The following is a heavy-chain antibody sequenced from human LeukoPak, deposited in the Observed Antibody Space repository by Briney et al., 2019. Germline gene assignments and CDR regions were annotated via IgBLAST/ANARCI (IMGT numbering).Heavy chain of an antibody. CDR3: ARAGEWEPMDV. Sequence: SQTLSLTCTVSGGSISSGSYYWSWIRQPAGKGLEWIGRIYTSGSTNYNPSLKSRVTISVDTSKNQFSLKLSSVTAADTAVYYCARAGEWEPMDVWGKGTTVTVSS. D-gene: IGHD1-26*01. CDR2: IYTSGST. J-gene: IGHJ6*03. CDR1: GGSISSGSYY. V-gene: IGHV4-61*02.